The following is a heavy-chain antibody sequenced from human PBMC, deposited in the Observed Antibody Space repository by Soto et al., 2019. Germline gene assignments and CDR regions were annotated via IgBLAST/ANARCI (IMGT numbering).Heavy chain of an antibody. D-gene: IGHD6-6*01. CDR2: IYSGGST. V-gene: IGHV3-53*04. J-gene: IGHJ6*03. CDR3: ARVKSIAAHPHPPYYYMDV. Sequence: EVQLVESGGGLVQPGGSLRLSCAASGFTVSSNYMSWVRQAPGKGLEWVSVIYSGGSTYYADSVKGRFTISRHNSKNTLYLQMNSLRAEDTAVYYCARVKSIAAHPHPPYYYMDVWGKGTTVTVSS. CDR1: GFTVSSNY.